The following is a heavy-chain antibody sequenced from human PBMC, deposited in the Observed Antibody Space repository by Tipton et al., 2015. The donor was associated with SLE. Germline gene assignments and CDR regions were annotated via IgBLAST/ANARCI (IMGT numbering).Heavy chain of an antibody. CDR1: GGSINNTY. CDR2: ISYSGSS. D-gene: IGHD3-10*01. CDR3: ARGWELFGFGELYNWFDP. V-gene: IGHV4-59*01. Sequence: TLSLTCTVSGGSINNTYWNWIRQPPGKGLEWIGYISYSGSSKYNPSLKSRLTISLDTSKNQFSLKLSSVTAADTAVYYCARGWELFGFGELYNWFDPWGQGILVTVSS. J-gene: IGHJ5*02.